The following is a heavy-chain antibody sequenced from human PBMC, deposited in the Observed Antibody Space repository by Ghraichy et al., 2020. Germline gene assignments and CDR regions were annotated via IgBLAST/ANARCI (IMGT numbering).Heavy chain of an antibody. Sequence: GESLNISCKASGLDFSDYWMNWVRQAPGKGLVWVAGINKNGDRKNYADSVGGRFTISRDNVKDTLYLQMHSLRVDDTALYYCAKDYHNYGMDVWGPGTTVTVSS. CDR3: AKDYHNYGMDV. CDR2: INKNGDRK. D-gene: IGHD5-24*01. J-gene: IGHJ6*02. CDR1: GLDFSDYW. V-gene: IGHV3-74*01.